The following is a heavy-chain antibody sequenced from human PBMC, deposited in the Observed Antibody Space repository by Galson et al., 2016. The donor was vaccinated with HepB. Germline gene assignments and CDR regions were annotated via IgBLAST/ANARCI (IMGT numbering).Heavy chain of an antibody. J-gene: IGHJ4*02. D-gene: IGHD2-2*01. Sequence: ETLSLTCAVSGGSISDDIWWTWVRQPPGKGLEWIGEIYHSGSTNYNPSLKSRVTISVDKSKNQFSLMSSLTAADTAVYYCATVRAGCSSTSCYFDNWGQGTLVTVSS. V-gene: IGHV4-4*02. CDR2: IYHSGST. CDR3: ATVRAGCSSTSCYFDN. CDR1: GGSISDDIW.